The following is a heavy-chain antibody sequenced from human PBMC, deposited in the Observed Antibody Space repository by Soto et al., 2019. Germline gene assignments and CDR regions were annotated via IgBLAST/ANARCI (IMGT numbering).Heavy chain of an antibody. Sequence: VQLQESGPGLVKPSQTLSLTCTVSGGSINSGDYYWSWIRQPPGKGLEWIGYIYYSGNTYYNPSLKSRVTISVDTSKNQFSLKLSSVTAADTAVYYCAGESSIAARPRLGDAFDIWGQGTMVTVSS. CDR2: IYYSGNT. J-gene: IGHJ3*02. V-gene: IGHV4-30-4*01. CDR1: GGSINSGDYY. CDR3: AGESSIAARPRLGDAFDI. D-gene: IGHD6-6*01.